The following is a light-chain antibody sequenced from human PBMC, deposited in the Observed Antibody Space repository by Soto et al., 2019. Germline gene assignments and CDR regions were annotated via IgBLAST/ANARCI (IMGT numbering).Light chain of an antibody. V-gene: IGKV3-20*01. CDR2: SAS. J-gene: IGKJ3*01. CDR1: QSVSSSY. CDR3: QQYGSSPPRFT. Sequence: EIVLTQSPGTLSLSPGDRATLACRASQSVSSSYLAWYQQNPGQAPRLHIYSASSRATGIPDRFSGSGSGTDYTLTISRLEPEDFAVYYCQQYGSSPPRFTFGPGTQVDIK.